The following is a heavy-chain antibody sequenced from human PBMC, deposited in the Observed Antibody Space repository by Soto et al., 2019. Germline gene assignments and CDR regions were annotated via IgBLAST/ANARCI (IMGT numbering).Heavy chain of an antibody. CDR2: IYYSGGT. CDR1: GGSISSGDYY. Sequence: QVQLQESGPGLVKPSQTLSLTCTVSGGSISSGDYYWSWIRQPPGKGLEWIGYIYYSGGTYDNPSLTSRVTVSVPTSKNQFSLKLSSAPAAATAVYYCARAMVVTQTWCDPWGQGTLVTVSS. CDR3: ARAMVVTQTWCDP. J-gene: IGHJ5*02. D-gene: IGHD2-21*02. V-gene: IGHV4-30-4*01.